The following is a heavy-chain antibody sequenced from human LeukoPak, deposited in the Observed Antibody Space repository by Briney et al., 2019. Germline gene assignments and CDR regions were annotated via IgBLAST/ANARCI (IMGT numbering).Heavy chain of an antibody. CDR3: ARVKRLRLILGGSYYYGMDV. D-gene: IGHD5-12*01. Sequence: PSETLSLTCAVYGGSFSGYYWSWIRQPPGKGLEWIGEINHSGSTNYNPSLKSRVTISVDTSKNQFSLKLSSVTAADTAVYYCARVKRLRLILGGSYYYGMDVWGQGTTVTVSS. CDR2: INHSGST. V-gene: IGHV4-34*01. J-gene: IGHJ6*02. CDR1: GGSFSGYY.